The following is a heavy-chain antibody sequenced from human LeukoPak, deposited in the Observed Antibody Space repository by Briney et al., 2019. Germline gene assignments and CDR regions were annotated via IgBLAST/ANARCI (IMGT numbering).Heavy chain of an antibody. J-gene: IGHJ4*02. CDR2: IIPIFGTA. Sequence: GSSVKVSCKASGGTFSSYAISWVRQAPGQGLEWMGGIIPIFGTANYAQKFQGRVTITADESTSTAYMELSSLRSEDTAVYYCARDGMVVGATYPPFDYWGQGTLVTVSS. V-gene: IGHV1-69*01. CDR3: ARDGMVVGATYPPFDY. CDR1: GGTFSSYA. D-gene: IGHD1-26*01.